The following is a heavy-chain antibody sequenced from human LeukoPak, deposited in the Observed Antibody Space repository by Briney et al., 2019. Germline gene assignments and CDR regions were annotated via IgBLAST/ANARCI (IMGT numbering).Heavy chain of an antibody. Sequence: PSETLSLTCAVYGGSFSGYYWTWIRQPPGKGLEWIGEINHSGSTNYNPSLKSRVTISVDTSKNQLSLKLSPVTAADTAVYYCARGKGSGWTFDYWGQGTLVTVSS. D-gene: IGHD6-19*01. J-gene: IGHJ4*02. CDR3: ARGKGSGWTFDY. CDR1: GGSFSGYY. V-gene: IGHV4-34*01. CDR2: INHSGST.